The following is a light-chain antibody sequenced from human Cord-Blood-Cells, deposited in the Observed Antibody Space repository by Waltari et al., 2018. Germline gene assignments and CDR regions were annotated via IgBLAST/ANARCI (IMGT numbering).Light chain of an antibody. J-gene: IGLJ2*01. CDR3: CSYAGSYTLAVV. Sequence: QSALTQPRSVSGSPGQSVTISCTGTSSDVGGYNYVSWYQQHPGKAPKLMIYDFSKRPSGVPDRFSGSKSGNTASLTISGLQAEDEADYYFCSYAGSYTLAVVFGGGTKLTVL. CDR1: SSDVGGYNY. CDR2: DFS. V-gene: IGLV2-11*01.